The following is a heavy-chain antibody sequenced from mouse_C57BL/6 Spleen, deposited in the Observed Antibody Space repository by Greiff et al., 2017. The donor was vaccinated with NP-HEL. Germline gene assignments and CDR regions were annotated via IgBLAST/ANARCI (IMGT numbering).Heavy chain of an antibody. Sequence: DVKLVESGGGLVKPGGSLKLSCAASGFTFSDYGMHWVRQAPEKGLEWVAYISSGSSTIYYADTVKGRFTISRDNAKNTLFLQMTSLRSEDTAMYYCARELGPWYFDVWGTGTTVTVSS. V-gene: IGHV5-17*01. CDR3: ARELGPWYFDV. D-gene: IGHD4-1*01. CDR1: GFTFSDYG. CDR2: ISSGSSTI. J-gene: IGHJ1*03.